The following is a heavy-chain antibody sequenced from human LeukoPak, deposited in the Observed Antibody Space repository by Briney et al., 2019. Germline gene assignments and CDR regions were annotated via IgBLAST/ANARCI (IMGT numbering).Heavy chain of an antibody. CDR1: GYTFTSYA. Sequence: ASVKVSCKASGYTFTSYAMHWVRQAPGQGLEWMGSINPNSGGTNYAQKFQGRVTMTRDTSISTAYMELSRLRSDDTAVYYCARGVRGVIIGRDYYYMDVWGKGTTVTVSS. CDR2: INPNSGGT. J-gene: IGHJ6*03. D-gene: IGHD3-10*01. CDR3: ARGVRGVIIGRDYYYMDV. V-gene: IGHV1-2*02.